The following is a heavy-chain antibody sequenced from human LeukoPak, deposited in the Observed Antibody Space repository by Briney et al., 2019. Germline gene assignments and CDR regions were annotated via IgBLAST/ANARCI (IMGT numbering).Heavy chain of an antibody. J-gene: IGHJ4*02. CDR2: IKKDGTKK. V-gene: IGHV3-7*01. Sequence: GGSLRLSCAASGFTFSSYWMSWVRQAPGKGLEWVANIKKDGTKKKYVDSVKGRFTISRDNAKNSLYLQMNSLRAEDTALYYCAKTHTSGYLYYFDCWGQGTLVTVSS. CDR3: AKTHTSGYLYYFDC. D-gene: IGHD3-22*01. CDR1: GFTFSSYW.